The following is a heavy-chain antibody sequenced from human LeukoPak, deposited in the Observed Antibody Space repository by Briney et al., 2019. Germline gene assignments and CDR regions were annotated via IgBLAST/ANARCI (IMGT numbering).Heavy chain of an antibody. CDR1: GYTFTSYD. CDR3: ARELSLSTSRHLDY. CDR2: MNPNSGNT. J-gene: IGHJ4*02. D-gene: IGHD2/OR15-2a*01. Sequence: ASVKVSCKASGYTFTSYDINWVRQATGQGLEWMGWMNPNSGNTGYAQKFQGRVTITRNTSISTAYMELSSLRAEDTAVYYCARELSLSTSRHLDYWGQGTLVTVSS. V-gene: IGHV1-8*03.